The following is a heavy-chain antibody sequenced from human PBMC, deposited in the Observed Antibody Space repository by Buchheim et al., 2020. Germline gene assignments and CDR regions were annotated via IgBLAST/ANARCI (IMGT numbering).Heavy chain of an antibody. V-gene: IGHV4-30-2*01. Sequence: QLQLQESGSGLVKPSQTLSLTCAVSGGSISSGGYSWSWIRQPPGKGLEWIGYIYHSGSTYYNPSLKSRVTISVDRSKNQFSLKLSSVTAADTAVYYCARGVTGYCSSTSRPTYYFDYWGQGTL. D-gene: IGHD2-2*01. CDR3: ARGVTGYCSSTSRPTYYFDY. CDR2: IYHSGST. CDR1: GGSISSGGYS. J-gene: IGHJ4*02.